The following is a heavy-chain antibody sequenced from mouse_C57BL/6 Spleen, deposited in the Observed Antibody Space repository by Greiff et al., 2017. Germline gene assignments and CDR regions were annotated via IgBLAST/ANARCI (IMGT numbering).Heavy chain of an antibody. D-gene: IGHD1-1*01. CDR3: ARGDYYGTPYWYFDV. Sequence: QVQLQQPGAELVKPGASVKLSCKASGYTFTSYWMHWVKQRPGRGLEWIGRIDPNSGGTKYNEKFKSKATLTVDKPSSPADMQLSSLTSEDSAVYYCARGDYYGTPYWYFDVWGTGTTVTVSS. J-gene: IGHJ1*03. V-gene: IGHV1-72*01. CDR2: IDPNSGGT. CDR1: GYTFTSYW.